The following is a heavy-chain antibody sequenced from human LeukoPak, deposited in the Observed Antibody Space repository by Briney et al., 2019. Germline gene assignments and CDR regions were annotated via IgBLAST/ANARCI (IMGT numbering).Heavy chain of an antibody. CDR3: ARDRGWQQFDY. CDR2: IKADGTGK. D-gene: IGHD5-24*01. V-gene: IGHV3-7*01. J-gene: IGHJ4*01. Sequence: GGSLRLSCVASEFTFSSSWMTWVRQAPGMGLERVANIKADGTGKYYVDSVRGRFSISRDNAKNSLYLELNSLRAEDTGVYFCARDRGWQQFDYWGQGTLVTVSS. CDR1: EFTFSSSW.